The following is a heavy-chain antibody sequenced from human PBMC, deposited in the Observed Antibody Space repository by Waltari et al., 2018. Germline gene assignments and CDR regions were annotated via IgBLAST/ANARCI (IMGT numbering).Heavy chain of an antibody. Sequence: QVQLVQSGAEVKKPGSSVTVSCKASGGTFSSYAISWVRQAPGQGLEWMGGIIPILGTANYAQKFQGRVTITTDESTSTAYMELSSLRSEDTAVYYCARNKASYSSSWSGFDYWGQGTLVIVSS. D-gene: IGHD6-13*01. J-gene: IGHJ4*02. V-gene: IGHV1-69*05. CDR2: IIPILGTA. CDR1: GGTFSSYA. CDR3: ARNKASYSSSWSGFDY.